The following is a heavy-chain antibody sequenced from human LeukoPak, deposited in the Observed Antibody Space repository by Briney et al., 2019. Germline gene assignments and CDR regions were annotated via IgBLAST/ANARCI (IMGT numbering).Heavy chain of an antibody. CDR2: IYYTGGT. V-gene: IGHV4-59*08. CDR1: GGSIGSNY. D-gene: IGHD6-19*01. CDR3: AKYGNSGWVIDN. Sequence: PSETLSLTCTVSGGSIGSNYWTWIRQPPGKGLEYIGYIYYTGGTNYNPSLKSRVTISVDTSKNQFSLKLSSVTAADTAVYFCAKYGNSGWVIDNWGQGTLVAVSS. J-gene: IGHJ4*02.